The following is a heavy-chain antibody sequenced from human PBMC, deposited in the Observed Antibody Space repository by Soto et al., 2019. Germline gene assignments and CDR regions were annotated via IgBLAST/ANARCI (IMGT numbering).Heavy chain of an antibody. CDR3: ARAYSGRLPRRADYYYAMDV. V-gene: IGHV3-13*05. CDR1: GFTLSAYD. Sequence: GGSLRLSCAASGFTLSAYDMHWVRQAEGKGLEWVSALGAANDPYYLVSVKGRFTISRENAKNSLYLQMNNLRAGDTAVYYCARAYSGRLPRRADYYYAMDVWGQGTTVTVSS. J-gene: IGHJ6*02. CDR2: LGAANDP. D-gene: IGHD2-15*01.